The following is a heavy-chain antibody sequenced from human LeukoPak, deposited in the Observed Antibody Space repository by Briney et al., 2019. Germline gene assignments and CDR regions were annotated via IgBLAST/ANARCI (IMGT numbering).Heavy chain of an antibody. Sequence: GGSLRLSCAASGFTLSNYAMSWVRQAPGKGLEWVSDISGSGGGKLYADSVKGRFTISRDDSRNTLYLQMNNLRADDTAVYYCAKPATQGQRGKLSWGLPPVIRKCCYFDLWGRGTQVTVSS. D-gene: IGHD3-16*02. CDR1: GFTLSNYA. CDR3: AKPATQGQRGKLSWGLPPVIRKCCYFDL. CDR2: ISGSGGGK. V-gene: IGHV3-23*01. J-gene: IGHJ2*01.